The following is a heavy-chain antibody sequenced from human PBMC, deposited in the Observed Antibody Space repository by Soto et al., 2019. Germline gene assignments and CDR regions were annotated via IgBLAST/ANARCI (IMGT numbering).Heavy chain of an antibody. CDR3: ARVGTYCGGDCWSFYYYYYYGMDV. V-gene: IGHV4-39*01. CDR1: GGSISSSSYY. D-gene: IGHD2-21*02. J-gene: IGHJ6*02. Sequence: PSETLSLTCTVSGGSISSSSYYWGWIRQPPGKGLEWIGSIYYSGSTHYNPSLKSRVTISVDTSKNQFSLKLSSVTAADTAVYYCARVGTYCGGDCWSFYYYYYYGMDVWGQGTTVTDSS. CDR2: IYYSGST.